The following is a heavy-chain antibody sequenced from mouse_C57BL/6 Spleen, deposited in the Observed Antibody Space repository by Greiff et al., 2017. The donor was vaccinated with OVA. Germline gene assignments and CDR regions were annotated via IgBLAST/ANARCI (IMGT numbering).Heavy chain of an antibody. D-gene: IGHD1-1*01. V-gene: IGHV5-17*01. J-gene: IGHJ3*01. CDR3: ARGVPYYGSRGAWFAY. CDR1: GFTFSDYG. CDR2: ISSGSSTI. Sequence: EVMLVESGGGLVKPGGSLKLSCAASGFTFSDYGMHWVRQAPEKGLEWVAYISSGSSTIYYADTVKGRFTISRDTAKNTLYLQLTSLRAEDTAMYYCARGVPYYGSRGAWFAYWGQGTLVTVSA.